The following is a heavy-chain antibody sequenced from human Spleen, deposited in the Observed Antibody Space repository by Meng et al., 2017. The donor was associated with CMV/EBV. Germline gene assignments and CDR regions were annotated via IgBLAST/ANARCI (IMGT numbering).Heavy chain of an antibody. CDR3: ARTKYYDFWSGYYPLLDAFDI. CDR1: GGSITSYY. Sequence: SETLSLTCTVSGGSITSYYWSWIRQSPGKGLEWLGYIYYTGNTNYNPSLESRVTISADTSTNQFSLKLSSVTAADTAVYYCARTKYYDFWSGYYPLLDAFDIWGQGTKVTVSS. J-gene: IGHJ3*02. CDR2: IYYTGNT. D-gene: IGHD3-3*01. V-gene: IGHV4-59*01.